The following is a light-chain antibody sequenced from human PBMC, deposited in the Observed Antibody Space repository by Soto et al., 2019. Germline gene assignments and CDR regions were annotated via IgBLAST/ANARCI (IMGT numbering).Light chain of an antibody. CDR1: SSDVGSYNL. V-gene: IGLV2-23*01. CDR2: EDS. CDR3: CSYAGSSTWV. Sequence: QSALTQPASVSGSPGQSITISCTGTSSDVGSYNLVSWYQQHPGKAPKLMIYEDSKRPSGVSNRFSGFKSGNTASLTISGLQAEDEADYYCCSYAGSSTWVFGGGTKVTVL. J-gene: IGLJ3*02.